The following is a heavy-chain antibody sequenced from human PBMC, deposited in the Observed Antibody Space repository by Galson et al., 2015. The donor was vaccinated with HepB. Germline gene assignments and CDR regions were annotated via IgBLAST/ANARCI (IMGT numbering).Heavy chain of an antibody. CDR3: ARGAARPLRPFDY. CDR1: GYTFTGYY. CDR2: INPNSGGA. J-gene: IGHJ4*02. Sequence: SVKVSCKASGYTFTGYYMHWVRQAPGQGLEWMGRINPNSGGANYAQKFQGRVTITANKSTSTAYMELSSLRSEDTAVYYCARGAARPLRPFDYWGQGTLVTVPS. D-gene: IGHD6-6*01. V-gene: IGHV1-2*06.